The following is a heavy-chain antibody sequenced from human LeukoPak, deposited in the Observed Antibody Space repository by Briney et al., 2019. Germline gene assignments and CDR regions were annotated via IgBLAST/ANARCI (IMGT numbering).Heavy chain of an antibody. D-gene: IGHD5-12*01. CDR3: ARVEYSGWNLEY. CDR2: INQGGSVQ. Sequence: GGSLRLSCAASGFTFRSYWRSWVRQAPGKGLEWVANINQGGSVQYYMDSVKGRFTISRDDAKNSLYVQMNSLRDEDTAVYCARVEYSGWNLEYWGQGTLVTVSS. V-gene: IGHV3-7*01. CDR1: GFTFRSYW. J-gene: IGHJ4*02.